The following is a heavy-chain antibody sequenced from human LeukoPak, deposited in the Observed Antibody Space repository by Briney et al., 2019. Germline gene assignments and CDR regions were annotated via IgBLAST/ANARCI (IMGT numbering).Heavy chain of an antibody. CDR3: ARFPGYSSSWYY. CDR1: GYSFTSYW. D-gene: IGHD6-13*01. J-gene: IGHJ4*02. CDR2: IYPGDSDT. V-gene: IGHV5-51*03. Sequence: PGKSLTLSCKGSGYSFTSYWIGWVRQMPGKGLEWMGLIYPGDSDTRYSPSFQGQVTISADKSISTAYLQWSSLKASDTAMYYCARFPGYSSSWYYWGQGTLVTVSS.